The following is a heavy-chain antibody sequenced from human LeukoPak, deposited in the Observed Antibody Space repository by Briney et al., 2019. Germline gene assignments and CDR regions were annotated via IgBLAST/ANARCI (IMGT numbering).Heavy chain of an antibody. CDR3: ARGSYSSSFTSFDY. Sequence: ASVKVSCKASGGTFSSYAISWVRQAPGQGLEWMGIINPSGGSTSYAQTFQGRVITTRDTSTNTVYMELSSLRSEDTAVYYCARGSYSSSFTSFDYWGQGTLVTVSS. D-gene: IGHD6-6*01. CDR1: GGTFSSYA. J-gene: IGHJ4*02. CDR2: INPSGGST. V-gene: IGHV1-46*01.